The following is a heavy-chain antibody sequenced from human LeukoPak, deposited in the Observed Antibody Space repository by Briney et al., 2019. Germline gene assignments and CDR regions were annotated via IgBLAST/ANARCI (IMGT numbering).Heavy chain of an antibody. J-gene: IGHJ4*02. Sequence: SETLSLTCTVSGGSISSGDYYWSWIRQPPGKGLEWIGYIYYSGSTYYNPSLKSRITISVDTSNNQFCLKLSSVTAADTAVYYCARAALSRSFDYWGQGTLVTVSS. CDR2: IYYSGST. CDR3: ARAALSRSFDY. V-gene: IGHV4-30-4*01. CDR1: GGSISSGDYY.